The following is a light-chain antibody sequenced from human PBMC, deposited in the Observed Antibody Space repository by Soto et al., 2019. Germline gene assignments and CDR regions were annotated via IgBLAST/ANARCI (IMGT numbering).Light chain of an antibody. Sequence: DIQMTQSPSTLSASVGDRVTIXXRASQSISSWLAWYQQKLGRAPRLLXYDASSLESGVPSRFSGSGYGTEFTLTISSLQPDDFATYYCQQYNTYSSLTFGGGTKVDIK. CDR2: DAS. CDR3: QQYNTYSSLT. J-gene: IGKJ4*01. V-gene: IGKV1-5*01. CDR1: QSISSW.